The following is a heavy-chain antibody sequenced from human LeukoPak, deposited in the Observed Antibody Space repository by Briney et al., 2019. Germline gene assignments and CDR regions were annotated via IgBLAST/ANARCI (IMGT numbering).Heavy chain of an antibody. CDR3: ARQRYYGSGSYSLNWFDP. V-gene: IGHV4-30-4*01. D-gene: IGHD3-10*01. Sequence: PSETLSLTCSVSGGSISFGDYNWSWIRQPPGKGLEWIGYIYYSGSTNYNPSLKSRVTISVDTSKNQFSLRLSSVTAADTAVYYCARQRYYGSGSYSLNWFDPWGQGTLVTVSS. CDR2: IYYSGST. J-gene: IGHJ5*02. CDR1: GGSISFGDYN.